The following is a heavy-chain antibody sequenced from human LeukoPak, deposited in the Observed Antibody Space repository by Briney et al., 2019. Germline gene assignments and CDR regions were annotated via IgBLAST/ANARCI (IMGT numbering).Heavy chain of an antibody. Sequence: ASVKVSCKASGYTFTGYYMHWVRQAPGQGLEWMGWINPNSGGTNYAQKFQGRVTMTRDTSISTAYMELSRLRSEDTAVYYCARDRITAQYNIYYFDYWGQGTLVTVSS. D-gene: IGHD3-9*01. CDR1: GYTFTGYY. CDR2: INPNSGGT. CDR3: ARDRITAQYNIYYFDY. V-gene: IGHV1-2*02. J-gene: IGHJ4*02.